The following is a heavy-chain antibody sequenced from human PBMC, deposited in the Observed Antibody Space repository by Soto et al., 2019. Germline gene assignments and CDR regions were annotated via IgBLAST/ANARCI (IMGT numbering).Heavy chain of an antibody. CDR3: APMGG. J-gene: IGHJ6*02. V-gene: IGHV3-23*01. CDR1: GFTFSSYA. CDR2: ISGRDNST. Sequence: EVQLLESGGGLVQPGGSLRLSCAASGFTFSSYARSWVRQAPGKRLEWASAISGRDNSTYYADSVKGRFTISRDNSKNALYLQLSSLRAEATAVSYCAPMGGWGQGTTVTFSS.